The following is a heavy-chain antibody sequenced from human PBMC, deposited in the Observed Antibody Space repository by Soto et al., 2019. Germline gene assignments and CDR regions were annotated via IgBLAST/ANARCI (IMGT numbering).Heavy chain of an antibody. D-gene: IGHD3-3*01. CDR3: ARTSRITIFGVVGPAY. CDR1: GYSFTRYW. Sequence: GASLKISCKPSGYSFTRYWIGWVRQMPWKGLEWMGIIYPGDSDTRYSPSFQGQVTISADKSFSTAYLQWSSLKASPTAMYSCARTSRITIFGVVGPAYCGKGALESASS. V-gene: IGHV5-51*01. CDR2: IYPGDSDT. J-gene: IGHJ4*02.